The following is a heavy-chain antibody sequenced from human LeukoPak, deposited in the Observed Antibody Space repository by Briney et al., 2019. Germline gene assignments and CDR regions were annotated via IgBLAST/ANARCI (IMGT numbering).Heavy chain of an antibody. D-gene: IGHD2-21*02. CDR2: ISGGGDIT. CDR3: VREDTPATANY. V-gene: IGHV3-23*01. J-gene: IGHJ4*02. CDR1: GFNFANHA. Sequence: QSGGSLRLSCAASGFNFANHAMSWVRQTPGKGLEWVSAISGGGDITYYADSVTGRFTISRDNSKDTLFLQMHSLRPGDTAVYYRVREDTPATANYWGQGTLVTISS.